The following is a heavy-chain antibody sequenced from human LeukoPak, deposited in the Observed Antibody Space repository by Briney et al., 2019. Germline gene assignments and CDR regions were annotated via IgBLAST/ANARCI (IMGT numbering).Heavy chain of an antibody. CDR3: ARAEKPNWGNYYYYCMDV. Sequence: GASVKVSCKASGYTFTSYGISWVRQAPGQGLERMGWISAYNGNTNFAQKLQDRVTMTTDTSTSTAYMELRSLRSDDTAVYYCARAEKPNWGNYYYYCMDVWGKGTTVTVSS. J-gene: IGHJ6*03. CDR1: GYTFTSYG. D-gene: IGHD7-27*01. CDR2: ISAYNGNT. V-gene: IGHV1-18*01.